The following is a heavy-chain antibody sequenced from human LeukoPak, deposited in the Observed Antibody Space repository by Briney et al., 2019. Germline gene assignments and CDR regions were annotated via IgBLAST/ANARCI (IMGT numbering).Heavy chain of an antibody. D-gene: IGHD3-10*01. CDR2: IGFDGTKI. Sequence: PGGSLRLSCEASGFTFSAYAMTWVRQAPGKGLEWVAVIGFDGTKIYYTDSVKGRFTISRDNSKNTLYLQMNNLRAEDTAVYYCARDSGDGSGTYSDYWGQGTLVTVSS. J-gene: IGHJ4*02. V-gene: IGHV3-33*07. CDR1: GFTFSAYA. CDR3: ARDSGDGSGTYSDY.